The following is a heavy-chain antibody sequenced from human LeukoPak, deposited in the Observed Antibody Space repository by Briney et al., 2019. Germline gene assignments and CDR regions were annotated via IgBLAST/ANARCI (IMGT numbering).Heavy chain of an antibody. J-gene: IGHJ4*02. D-gene: IGHD4-17*01. CDR2: ISGSSRTI. Sequence: GGSLRLSCAASGFTFSSYAMSWVRQAPGKGLEWISYISGSSRTIYYADSVKGRFTISRDNAKNSLYLQMNSLRAGDTAVYYCARDRGYGDYLDYWGQGTLVTVSS. CDR1: GFTFSSYA. V-gene: IGHV3-48*01. CDR3: ARDRGYGDYLDY.